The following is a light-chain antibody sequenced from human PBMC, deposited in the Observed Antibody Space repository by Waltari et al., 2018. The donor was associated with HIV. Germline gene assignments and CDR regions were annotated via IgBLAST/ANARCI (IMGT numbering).Light chain of an antibody. CDR2: GVS. CDR3: SAYTMSGSLV. J-gene: IGLJ2*01. CDR1: GSDIGLYDL. Sequence: QSALTQPASVSGSPGQSITITCSGSGSDIGLYDLVSWYRQEPGKAPRLLIYGVSNRPSEISRRFSGSKARTTASLTISALQAEDEGDYYCSAYTMSGSLVFGGGTKLTVL. V-gene: IGLV2-14*01.